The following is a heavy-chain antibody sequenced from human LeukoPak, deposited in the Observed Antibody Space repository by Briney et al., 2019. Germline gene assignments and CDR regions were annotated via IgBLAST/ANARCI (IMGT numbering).Heavy chain of an antibody. V-gene: IGHV3-23*01. J-gene: IGHJ4*02. D-gene: IGHD3-22*01. Sequence: PGGSLRLSCVASRFTFTDFAMSWIRQAPGKGLEWVAAISGYGYNTHYADSLKGRFTISRDSSRNTLYLQMNSLRAEDTAIYYCAKMGPGSSYYDSSDFDYWGQGTLVTVSS. CDR1: RFTFTDFA. CDR2: ISGYGYNT. CDR3: AKMGPGSSYYDSSDFDY.